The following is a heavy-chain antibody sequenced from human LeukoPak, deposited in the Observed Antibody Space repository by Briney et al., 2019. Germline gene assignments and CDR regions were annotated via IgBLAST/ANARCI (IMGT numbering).Heavy chain of an antibody. V-gene: IGHV4-59*01. CDR1: GGSISSYH. Sequence: SETLSLTCTVSGGSISSYHWSWIRQPPGKGLEWIGYIYYSGSTNYNPSLKSRVTISVDTSKNQFSLKLSSVTAADTAVYYCARALGVGYDDYWGQGTLVTVSS. D-gene: IGHD3-16*01. J-gene: IGHJ4*02. CDR2: IYYSGST. CDR3: ARALGVGYDDY.